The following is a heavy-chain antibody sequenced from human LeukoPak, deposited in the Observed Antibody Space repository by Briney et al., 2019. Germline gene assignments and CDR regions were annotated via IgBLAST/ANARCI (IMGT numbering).Heavy chain of an antibody. J-gene: IGHJ4*02. V-gene: IGHV3-23*01. CDR3: AKEPYSGSYYNY. Sequence: GGSLRLSCAASGFTFDDYAMHWVRQAPGKGLEWVSAISGSGGSTYYADSVKGRFTISRDNSKNTLYLQMNSLRAEDTAVYYCAKEPYSGSYYNYWGQGTLVTVSS. CDR2: ISGSGGST. CDR1: GFTFDDYA. D-gene: IGHD1-26*01.